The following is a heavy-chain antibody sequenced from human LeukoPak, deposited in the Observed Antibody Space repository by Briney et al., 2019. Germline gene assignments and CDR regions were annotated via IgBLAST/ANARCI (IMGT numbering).Heavy chain of an antibody. CDR2: INHSGST. CDR3: ARGVGDGYNFDYYHYMDV. D-gene: IGHD5-24*01. V-gene: IGHV4-34*01. Sequence: PSETLSLTCAVYGGSFSGYYWSWIRQPPGKGLEWIGEINHSGSTNYNPSLKSRVTISVDTSKNQFSLKLSSVTAADTAVYYCARGVGDGYNFDYYHYMDVWGKGTTVTVSS. J-gene: IGHJ6*03. CDR1: GGSFSGYY.